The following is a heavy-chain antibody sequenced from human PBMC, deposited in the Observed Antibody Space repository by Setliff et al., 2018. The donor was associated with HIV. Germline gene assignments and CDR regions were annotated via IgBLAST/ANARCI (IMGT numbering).Heavy chain of an antibody. D-gene: IGHD2-15*01. V-gene: IGHV3-33*01. CDR3: ARGGGQYCSGGSCSSRFHYYYYYMDV. CDR2: IWYDGRNK. Sequence: GGSLRLSCAASGFTFHSYGMHWVRQAPGKGLEWVAVIWYDGRNKYYADSVKGRFTISRYNAKNSLYLQMNGLRAEDTAVYYCARGGGQYCSGGSCSSRFHYYYYYMDVWGKGTTVTVSS. CDR1: GFTFHSYG. J-gene: IGHJ6*03.